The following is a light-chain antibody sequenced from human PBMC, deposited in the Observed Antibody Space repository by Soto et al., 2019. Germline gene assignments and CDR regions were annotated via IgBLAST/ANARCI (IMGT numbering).Light chain of an antibody. V-gene: IGKV3-20*01. CDR2: GAS. J-gene: IGKJ1*01. CDR1: QSVSSSY. CDR3: QQYDRDLWT. Sequence: EIVLTHSPCGLCLYLGGKSTLCCRASQSVSSSYVGWYQQKPGQAPRLLIYGASNRATGIPDKFSGSGSGTDFTLTSSSLQPHAFATYYCQQYDRDLWTFGQGTKVDIK.